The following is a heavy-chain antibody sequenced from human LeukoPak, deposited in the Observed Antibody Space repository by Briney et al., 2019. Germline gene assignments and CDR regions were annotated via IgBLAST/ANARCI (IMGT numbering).Heavy chain of an antibody. D-gene: IGHD3-10*01. CDR1: GGSSSNFY. J-gene: IGHJ6*03. V-gene: IGHV4-59*01. CDR2: ISYSGTT. CDR3: ARGRYGSGSPYYMDV. Sequence: ASETLSLTCTVSGGSSSNFYWSWIRQPPGKGLEWIGYISYSGTTNYNPSLKSRVAISLDTSKKQFSLKLSSVTAADTALYYCARGRYGSGSPYYMDVWGKGTTVSISS.